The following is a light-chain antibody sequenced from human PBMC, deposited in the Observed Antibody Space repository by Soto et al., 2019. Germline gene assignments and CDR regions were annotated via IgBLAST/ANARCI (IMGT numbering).Light chain of an antibody. V-gene: IGKV3-20*01. Sequence: EIVLTQSPGTLSLSPGERATLSCRASQSVSSSYSAWYQQKPGQAPRLLIYGASSRATGIPDRFSGSGCGPDFTLTISRMEPEDFAVYYCRQYGSSPQLTFGPGTKVDIK. CDR1: QSVSSSY. J-gene: IGKJ3*01. CDR2: GAS. CDR3: RQYGSSPQLT.